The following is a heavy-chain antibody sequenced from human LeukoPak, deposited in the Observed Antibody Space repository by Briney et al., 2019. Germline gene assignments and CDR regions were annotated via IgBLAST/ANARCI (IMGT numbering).Heavy chain of an antibody. V-gene: IGHV1-69*01. D-gene: IGHD2-2*01. CDR2: IIPIFGTA. Sequence: SVKVSCKASGGTFSSYAISWVRQAPGQGLEWMGGIIPIFGTANYAQKFQGRVTITADESTSTAYMELSSLRSEDTAVYYSASRRMSDQLSYYYMDVWGKGTTVTVSS. CDR3: ASRRMSDQLSYYYMDV. J-gene: IGHJ6*03. CDR1: GGTFSSYA.